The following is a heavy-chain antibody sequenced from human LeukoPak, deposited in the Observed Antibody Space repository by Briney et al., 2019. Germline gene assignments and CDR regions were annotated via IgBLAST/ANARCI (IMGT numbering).Heavy chain of an antibody. CDR3: ASGDYTDS. CDR2: MKQDGSEK. J-gene: IGHJ4*02. Sequence: GGSLRLSCAASGFTFSNYWMTWVRQAPGKGLEWAANMKQDGSEKYYADSVKGRFTISRDNAKNSLFLQMNSLRAEDTAVYYCASGDYTDSWDQGTLVTVSS. CDR1: GFTFSNYW. D-gene: IGHD4-11*01. V-gene: IGHV3-7*01.